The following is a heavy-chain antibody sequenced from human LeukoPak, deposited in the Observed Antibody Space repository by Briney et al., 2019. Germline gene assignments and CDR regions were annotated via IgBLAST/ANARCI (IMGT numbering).Heavy chain of an antibody. CDR3: AKEQWLAAKLTWFDP. V-gene: IGHV3-23*01. CDR1: GFTFDDYA. D-gene: IGHD6-19*01. Sequence: GGSLRLSCAASGFTFDDYAMHWVRQAPGKGLEWVSAISGSGGSTYYADSVKGRFTISRDNSKNTLYLQMNSLRAEDTVVYYCAKEQWLAAKLTWFDPWGQGTLVTVSS. J-gene: IGHJ5*02. CDR2: ISGSGGST.